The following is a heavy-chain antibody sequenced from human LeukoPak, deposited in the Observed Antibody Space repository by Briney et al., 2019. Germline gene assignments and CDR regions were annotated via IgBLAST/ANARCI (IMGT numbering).Heavy chain of an antibody. D-gene: IGHD1-26*01. CDR3: ARDRGSSALDY. CDR2: IHYSGST. V-gene: IGHV4-59*01. J-gene: IGHJ4*02. CDR1: GGSISSYY. Sequence: SETLSLTCTVSGGSISSYYWSWIRQPPGKGLEWIGYIHYSGSTNYNPSLKSRVTISVDTSKNQFSLKLSSVTAADTAVYYCARDRGSSALDYWGQGTLVTVSS.